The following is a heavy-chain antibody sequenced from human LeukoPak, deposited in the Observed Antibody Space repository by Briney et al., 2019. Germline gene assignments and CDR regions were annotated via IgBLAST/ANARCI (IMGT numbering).Heavy chain of an antibody. CDR1: GGSISSYY. D-gene: IGHD2-15*01. CDR2: IYYSGST. CDR3: ARLLNAPLRGAFDI. V-gene: IGHV4-59*01. Sequence: PSETLSLTCTVSGGSISSYYWSWIRQPPGKGLERIGYIYYSGSTNYNPSLKSRVTISVDTSKNQFSLKLSSVTAADTAVYYCARLLNAPLRGAFDIWGQGTMVTVSS. J-gene: IGHJ3*02.